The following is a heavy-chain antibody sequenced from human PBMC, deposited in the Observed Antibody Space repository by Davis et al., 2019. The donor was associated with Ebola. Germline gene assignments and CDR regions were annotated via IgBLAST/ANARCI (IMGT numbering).Heavy chain of an antibody. Sequence: PGGSLRLSCAASGFTFSNYAMSWVRQAPGGGLEWVSGISASGADIKYADSVRGRFSISRDDSKNTLYLQMNSLRAEDTAVYYCAKIEVVAATLGVFDIWGQGTMVTVSS. CDR2: ISASGADI. D-gene: IGHD2-15*01. V-gene: IGHV3-23*01. CDR1: GFTFSNYA. CDR3: AKIEVVAATLGVFDI. J-gene: IGHJ3*02.